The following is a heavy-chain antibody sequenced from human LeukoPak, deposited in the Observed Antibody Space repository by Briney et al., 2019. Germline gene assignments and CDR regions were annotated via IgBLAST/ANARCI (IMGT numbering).Heavy chain of an antibody. V-gene: IGHV1-2*02. Sequence: ASVKVSCKASGYTFTSYGISWVRQAPGQGLEWMGWINPNSGGTNYAQKFQGRVTMTRDTSISTAYMELSRLRSDDTAVYYCARDRITMIAGAFDIWGQGTMVTVSS. D-gene: IGHD3-22*01. CDR2: INPNSGGT. CDR3: ARDRITMIAGAFDI. CDR1: GYTFTSYG. J-gene: IGHJ3*02.